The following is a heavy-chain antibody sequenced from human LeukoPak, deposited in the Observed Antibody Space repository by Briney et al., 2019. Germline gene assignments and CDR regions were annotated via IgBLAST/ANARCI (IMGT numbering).Heavy chain of an antibody. D-gene: IGHD2-15*01. Sequence: ASVKVSCKASGYTFTGYYMHWVRQAPGQGLEWMGIINPSVGSTSYAQKFQGRVTMTRDTSTSTVYMELSSLRSEDTAMYYCARRSASCSGGSCYPDAFDIWGQGTMVTVSS. CDR1: GYTFTGYY. V-gene: IGHV1-46*03. CDR3: ARRSASCSGGSCYPDAFDI. CDR2: INPSVGST. J-gene: IGHJ3*02.